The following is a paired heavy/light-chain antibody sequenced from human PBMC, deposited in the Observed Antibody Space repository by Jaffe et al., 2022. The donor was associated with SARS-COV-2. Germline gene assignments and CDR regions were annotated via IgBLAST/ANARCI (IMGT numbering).Heavy chain of an antibody. V-gene: IGHV4-39*01. D-gene: IGHD5-12*01. J-gene: IGHJ3*02. CDR3: ARHLPITRGAFDI. Sequence: QLQLQESGPGLVKPSETLSLTCTVSGGSISTSSYYWGWIRQPPGKGLEWIGTIYYTATTYSNPSLKSRVTISVDTSKNQFSLKLTSVIAADTAVYYCARHLPITRGAFDIWGQGAMVTVSS. CDR2: IYYTATT. CDR1: GGSISTSSYY.
Light chain of an antibody. CDR2: GAS. V-gene: IGKV3-20*01. CDR3: QQYGSSPQT. Sequence: EIVLTQSPGTLSLSPGERATLSCRASESVSSSYFAWYQQKPGQAPRPLIYGASSRATGIPDRFSGSGSGTDFTLTISRLEPEDFAVYYCQQYGSSPQTFGQGTKVEIK. CDR1: ESVSSSY. J-gene: IGKJ1*01.